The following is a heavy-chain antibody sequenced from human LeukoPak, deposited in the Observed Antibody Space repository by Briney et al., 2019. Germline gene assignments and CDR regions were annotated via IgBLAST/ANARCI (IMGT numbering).Heavy chain of an antibody. D-gene: IGHD3-10*01. Sequence: GASVKVSCKASGYTFTGYYMHWVRQAPGQGLEWMGRINPNSGGTNYAQKFQGRVTMTRDTSISTAYMELSRLRSDDTAVYYCARVGSGSWPKHFDYWGQGTLVTVPS. CDR1: GYTFTGYY. V-gene: IGHV1-2*06. CDR2: INPNSGGT. J-gene: IGHJ4*02. CDR3: ARVGSGSWPKHFDY.